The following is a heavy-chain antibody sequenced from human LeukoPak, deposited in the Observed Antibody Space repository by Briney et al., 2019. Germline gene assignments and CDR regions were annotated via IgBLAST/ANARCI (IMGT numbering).Heavy chain of an antibody. V-gene: IGHV3-21*01. CDR1: GFTFSSYT. CDR3: AELGITMIGGV. J-gene: IGHJ6*04. D-gene: IGHD3-10*02. Sequence: GGSLRLSCAASGFTFSSYTMNWVRQAPGKGLEWVSFISTSSSYIYYADSVKGRFTISRDNAKNSLYLQMNSLRAEDTAVYYCAELGITMIGGVWGKGTTVTISS. CDR2: ISTSSSYI.